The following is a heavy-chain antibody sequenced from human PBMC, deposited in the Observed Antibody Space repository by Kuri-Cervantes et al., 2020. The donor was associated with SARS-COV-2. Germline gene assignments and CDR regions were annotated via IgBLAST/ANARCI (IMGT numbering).Heavy chain of an antibody. CDR3: ATTPLAAAGMYYYYYYMDV. D-gene: IGHD6-13*01. V-gene: IGHV1-24*01. CDR1: GYTLTELS. CDR2: FDPEDGET. J-gene: IGHJ6*03. Sequence: ASVKVSCKVSGYTLTELSMHWVLQAPGKGLEWMGGFDPEDGETIYAQKFQGRVTMTEDTSTDTAYMELSSLRSEDTAVYYCATTPLAAAGMYYYYYYMDVWGKGTTVTVSS.